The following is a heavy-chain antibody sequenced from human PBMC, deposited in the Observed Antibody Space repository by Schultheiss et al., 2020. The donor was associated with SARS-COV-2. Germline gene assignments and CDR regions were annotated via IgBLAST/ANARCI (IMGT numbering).Heavy chain of an antibody. CDR2: IIPIFGTA. J-gene: IGHJ6*02. CDR1: GYTFTSYY. D-gene: IGHD1-20*01. Sequence: ASVKVSCKASGYTFTSYYMHWVRQAPGQGLEWMGGIIPIFGTANYAQKFQGRVTMTRDTSTSTVYMELSSLRSEDTAVYYCASYGITGTTFWDYGMDVWGQGTTVTVSS. V-gene: IGHV1-46*01. CDR3: ASYGITGTTFWDYGMDV.